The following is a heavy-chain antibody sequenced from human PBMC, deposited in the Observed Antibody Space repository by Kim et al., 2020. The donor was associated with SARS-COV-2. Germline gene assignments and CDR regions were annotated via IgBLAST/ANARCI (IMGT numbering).Heavy chain of an antibody. J-gene: IGHJ4*02. CDR1: GGSFSGYY. Sequence: SETLSLTCAVYGGSFSGYYWSWIRQPPGKGLEWIGEINHSGSTNYNPSLKSRVTISVDTSKNQFSLKLSSVTAADTAVYYCASAGGAYCGGDCYDYWGQGTLVTVSS. CDR3: ASAGGAYCGGDCYDY. CDR2: INHSGST. D-gene: IGHD2-21*01. V-gene: IGHV4-34*01.